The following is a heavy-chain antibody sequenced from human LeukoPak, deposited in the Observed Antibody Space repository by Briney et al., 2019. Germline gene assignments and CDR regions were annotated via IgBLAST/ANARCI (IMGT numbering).Heavy chain of an antibody. J-gene: IGHJ4*02. CDR3: ARTLRVWFGELPTPNFDY. D-gene: IGHD3-10*01. CDR1: GFTFSSYE. Sequence: GGSLRLSCAASGFTFSSYEMNWVRQAPGKGLERVSYISSSGSTIYYADSVKGRFTISRDNAKNSLYLQMNSLRAEDTAVYYCARTLRVWFGELPTPNFDYWGQGTLVTVSS. V-gene: IGHV3-48*03. CDR2: ISSSGSTI.